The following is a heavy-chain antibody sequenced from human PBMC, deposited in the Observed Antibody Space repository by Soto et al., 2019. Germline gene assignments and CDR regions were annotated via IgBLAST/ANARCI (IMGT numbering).Heavy chain of an antibody. Sequence: SATLSLTCTVSGASISCFYWSWIRKSAGKGLEWIGRIYATGTTDYNPSLKSRVIMSVDTSKKQFSLKLRSVTAADTAVYYCVRDGTKTLRDWFDPWGQGISVTVSS. D-gene: IGHD1-1*01. CDR1: GASISCFY. V-gene: IGHV4-4*07. J-gene: IGHJ5*02. CDR3: VRDGTKTLRDWFDP. CDR2: IYATGTT.